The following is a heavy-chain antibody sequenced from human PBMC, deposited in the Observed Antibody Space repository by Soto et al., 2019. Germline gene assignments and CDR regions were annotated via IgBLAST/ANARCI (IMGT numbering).Heavy chain of an antibody. V-gene: IGHV3-23*01. Sequence: EVQLLESGGGLVQPGGSLSLSCAASGSTFSSYAMSWVRQAPGKGLEWVSAISGSGGSTYYADSVKGRFTISRDNSKNTLYLQMNSLRAEDTAVYYCAKDCSGGSCYRHYWGQGTLVTVSS. J-gene: IGHJ4*02. CDR3: AKDCSGGSCYRHY. CDR2: ISGSGGST. D-gene: IGHD2-15*01. CDR1: GSTFSSYA.